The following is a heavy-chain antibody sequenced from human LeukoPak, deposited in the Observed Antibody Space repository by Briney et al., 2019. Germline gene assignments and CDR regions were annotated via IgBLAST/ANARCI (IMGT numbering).Heavy chain of an antibody. V-gene: IGHV3-23*01. CDR1: GFTFSSYA. CDR3: ARADRGSSWYRPLDY. Sequence: SGGSLRLSCAASGFTFSSYAMSWVRQAPGKGLEWVSVISGSGGTTCYADSVKGRFTISRDNSKNTLYLQMNSLRAEDTAVYYCARADRGSSWYRPLDYWGQGTLVTVSS. CDR2: ISGSGGTT. D-gene: IGHD6-13*01. J-gene: IGHJ4*02.